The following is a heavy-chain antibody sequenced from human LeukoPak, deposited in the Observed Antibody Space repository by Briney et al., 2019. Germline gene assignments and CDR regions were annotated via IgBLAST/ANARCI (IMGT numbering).Heavy chain of an antibody. J-gene: IGHJ4*02. D-gene: IGHD2-2*01. V-gene: IGHV3-30*03. CDR3: AQGGIVVVPAAFRGPFDY. Sequence: PGGSLRLSCAASGFTFSSYSMNWVRQAPGKGLEWVAVISYDGSNKYYADSVKGRFTISRDNSKNTLYLQMNSLRAEDTAVYYCAQGGIVVVPAAFRGPFDYWGQGTLVTVSS. CDR1: GFTFSSYS. CDR2: ISYDGSNK.